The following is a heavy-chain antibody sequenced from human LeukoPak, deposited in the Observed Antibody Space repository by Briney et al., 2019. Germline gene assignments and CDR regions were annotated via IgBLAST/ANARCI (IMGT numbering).Heavy chain of an antibody. CDR1: GGSITTYY. J-gene: IGHJ4*02. V-gene: IGHV4-4*07. CDR3: AREATVVGATII. D-gene: IGHD1-26*01. Sequence: SETLSLTCTVSGGSITTYYWIWIRQSAGKGLEWIGHISTSGTTTYNPSLKIRVTMSVDTSKNQFSLKLTSVTAADTAVYYCAREATVVGATIIWGQGTLVTVSS. CDR2: ISTSGTT.